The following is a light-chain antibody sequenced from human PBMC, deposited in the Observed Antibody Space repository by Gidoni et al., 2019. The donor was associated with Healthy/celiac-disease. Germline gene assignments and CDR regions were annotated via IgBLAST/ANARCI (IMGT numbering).Light chain of an antibody. J-gene: IGLJ3*02. V-gene: IGLV3-19*01. Sequence: SSERTQDPAVSVALGQTFRITCQGDSLRSYYASWYQQKPGQAPVLVIYGKTNRPSGIPDRFSGSSSGNTASLTITGAQAEDESDYYCNSRDSSGNHLVFGGGTKLTVL. CDR1: SLRSYY. CDR3: NSRDSSGNHLV. CDR2: GKT.